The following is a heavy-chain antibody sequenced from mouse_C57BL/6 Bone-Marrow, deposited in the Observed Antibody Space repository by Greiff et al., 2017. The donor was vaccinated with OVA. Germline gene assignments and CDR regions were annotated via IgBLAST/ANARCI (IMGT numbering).Heavy chain of an antibody. D-gene: IGHD2-1*01. J-gene: IGHJ3*01. CDR2: IWPGGGT. CDR1: GFSLTSYA. Sequence: VQLVESGPGLVAPSQSLSITCTVSGFSLTSYAISWVRQTPGKGLEWLGVIWPGGGTNSKSALKSRLSISKDNSKSQVFLKMNSLQPTDTATDYCARIYYGIPAWLAYWGQGTLVTVSA. CDR3: ARIYYGIPAWLAY. V-gene: IGHV2-9-1*01.